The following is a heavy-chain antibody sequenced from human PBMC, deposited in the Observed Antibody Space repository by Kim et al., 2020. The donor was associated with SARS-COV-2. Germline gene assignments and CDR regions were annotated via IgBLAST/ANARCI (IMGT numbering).Heavy chain of an antibody. CDR3: PRIGVVGLPLGWFAP. CDR1: GFTFSSYA. Sequence: GGSLRLSCAASGFTFSSYAMSWVRQAPGKGLEWVSVIYSGGSSTSFAASVKGRFTISRDNSKNTLYLQMNSLRAEDTAISYCPRIGVVGLPLGWFAPSG. J-gene: IGHJ5*02. V-gene: IGHV3-23*03. CDR2: IYSGGSST. D-gene: IGHD3-16*01.